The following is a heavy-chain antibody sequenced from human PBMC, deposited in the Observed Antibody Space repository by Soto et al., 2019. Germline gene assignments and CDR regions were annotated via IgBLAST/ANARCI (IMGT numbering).Heavy chain of an antibody. CDR2: ISYDGSNK. Sequence: GGSLRLSCAASGFTFSSYAMHWVRQAPGKGLEWVAVISYDGSNKYYADSVKGRFTISRDNSKNTLYLQMNSLRAEDTAVYYCAREVEVVATRGHPPSWGLDVWGQGTTVTVSS. D-gene: IGHD1-26*01. V-gene: IGHV3-30-3*01. J-gene: IGHJ6*02. CDR1: GFTFSSYA. CDR3: AREVEVVATRGHPPSWGLDV.